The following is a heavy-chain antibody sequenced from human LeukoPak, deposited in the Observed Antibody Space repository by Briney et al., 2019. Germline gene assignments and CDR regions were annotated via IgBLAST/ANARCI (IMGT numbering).Heavy chain of an antibody. V-gene: IGHV4-4*07. CDR2: IYTSGST. Sequence: SETLSLTCTVSGGSISSYYWSWIRQPAGKGLEWIGRIYTSGSTNYNPSLKSRATLSVDTSRNQFSLKLSSVTALDTAVYYCARGKEVITMLRGLKPGYYFDYWGQGTLVTVSS. J-gene: IGHJ4*02. CDR1: GGSISSYY. CDR3: ARGKEVITMLRGLKPGYYFDY. D-gene: IGHD3-10*01.